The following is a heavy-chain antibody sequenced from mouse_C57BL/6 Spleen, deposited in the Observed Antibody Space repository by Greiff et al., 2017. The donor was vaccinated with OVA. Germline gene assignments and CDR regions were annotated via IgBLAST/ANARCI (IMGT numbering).Heavy chain of an antibody. Sequence: VQLQQPGAELVRPGSSVKLSCKASGYTFTSYWMHWVKQRPIQGLEWIGNIDPYDSETHYNQKFKDKATLTVDKSSSTAYMQLSSLTSEDSAVYYCARDDGSGYVWYFDDWGKGTTVTVSS. D-gene: IGHD1-1*01. CDR3: ARDDGSGYVWYFDD. V-gene: IGHV1-52*01. J-gene: IGHJ1*03. CDR1: GYTFTSYW. CDR2: IDPYDSET.